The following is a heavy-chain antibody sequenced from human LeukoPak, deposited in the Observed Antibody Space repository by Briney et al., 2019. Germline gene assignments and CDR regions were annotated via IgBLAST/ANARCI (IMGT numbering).Heavy chain of an antibody. J-gene: IGHJ4*02. CDR1: GFTFNTYA. D-gene: IGHD3-22*01. CDR3: TRPHVDGGYYYHQY. CDR2: VIGSGKTT. V-gene: IGHV3-23*01. Sequence: HPGGSLRLSCAASGFTFNTYAMSWVRQAPGKGLEWVSGVIGSGKTTFYADSVKGRFTISRDNSRNTLYLQMNRLRVEDTAVYYCTRPHVDGGYYYHQYWGQGTLVTVSS.